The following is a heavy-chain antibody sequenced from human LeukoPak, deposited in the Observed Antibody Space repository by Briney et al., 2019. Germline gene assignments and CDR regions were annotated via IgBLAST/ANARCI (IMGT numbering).Heavy chain of an antibody. CDR1: GGSFSGYY. CDR3: ARRRVRGVIIAPFDY. V-gene: IGHV4-34*01. Sequence: SETLSLTCAVYGGSFSGYYWSWIRQPPGKGLEWIGEINHSGSTNYNPPLKSRVTISVDTSKNQFSLKLSSVTAADTAVYYCARRRVRGVIIAPFDYWGQGTLVTVSS. J-gene: IGHJ4*02. CDR2: INHSGST. D-gene: IGHD3-10*01.